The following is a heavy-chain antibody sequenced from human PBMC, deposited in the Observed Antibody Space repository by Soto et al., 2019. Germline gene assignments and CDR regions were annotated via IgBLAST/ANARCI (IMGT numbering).Heavy chain of an antibody. Sequence: EVQLLESGGGLVEPGGSLRLSCAASGFTFSSFAMSWVRQAPGKGLEWVSGIRGNGAGTNYADSVKGRFTISRDNSNNTLYLQINSLRAEDTAIYYCAKEALRLMTKVTTLEYLGQGTLVTVSS. CDR2: IRGNGAGT. V-gene: IGHV3-23*01. CDR1: GFTFSSFA. CDR3: AKEALRLMTKVTTLEY. J-gene: IGHJ4*02. D-gene: IGHD4-17*01.